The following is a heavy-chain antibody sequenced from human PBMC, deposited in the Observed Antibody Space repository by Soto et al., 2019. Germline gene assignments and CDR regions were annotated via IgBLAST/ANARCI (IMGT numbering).Heavy chain of an antibody. D-gene: IGHD3-10*01. CDR1: GGSISSYY. Sequence: SETLSLTCTVSGGSISSYYWSWIRQPPGKGLEWIGYIYYSGSTYYNPSLKSRVTISVDTSKNQFSLKLSSVTAADTAVYYCAREGGTMANWGQGTLVTVSS. V-gene: IGHV4-59*12. CDR3: AREGGTMAN. J-gene: IGHJ4*02. CDR2: IYYSGST.